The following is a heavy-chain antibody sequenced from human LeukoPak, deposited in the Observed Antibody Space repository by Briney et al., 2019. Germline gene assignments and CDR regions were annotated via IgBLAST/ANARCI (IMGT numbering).Heavy chain of an antibody. CDR3: ARGQYNYGLYAFDV. J-gene: IGHJ3*01. V-gene: IGHV4-59*01. D-gene: IGHD5-18*01. Sequence: SETLSLTCSVSGGPISGFYWSWIRQPPGKGREWIGYIFNSGSTAYNTSLKSRLTTSIDMSKNQLSLKLTSVTAADTALYYCARGQYNYGLYAFDVWGQGRVVTVSS. CDR1: GGPISGFY. CDR2: IFNSGST.